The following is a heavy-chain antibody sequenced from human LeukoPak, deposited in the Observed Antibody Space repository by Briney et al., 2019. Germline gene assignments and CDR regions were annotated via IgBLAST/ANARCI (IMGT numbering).Heavy chain of an antibody. J-gene: IGHJ4*02. Sequence: GASVKVSCKASGYTFTIYGISWVRQAPGQGLEWMGWISAYNGNTNYAQKLQGRVTMTTDTSTSTAYMELRSLRSDDTAVYYCARGQYGDYWTQFDYWGQGTLVTVSS. CDR2: ISAYNGNT. CDR3: ARGQYGDYWTQFDY. D-gene: IGHD4-17*01. CDR1: GYTFTIYG. V-gene: IGHV1-18*01.